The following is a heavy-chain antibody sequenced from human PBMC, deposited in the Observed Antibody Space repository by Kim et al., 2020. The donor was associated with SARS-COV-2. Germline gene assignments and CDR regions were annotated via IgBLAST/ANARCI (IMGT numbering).Heavy chain of an antibody. V-gene: IGHV3-15*01. CDR1: GFTFSNAW. J-gene: IGHJ4*02. CDR3: TTYGDYVAPASFDY. Sequence: GGSLRLSCAASGFTFSNAWMSWVRQAPGKGLEWVGRIKSKTDGGTTDYAAPVKGRFTISRDDSKNTLYLQMNSLKTEDTAVYYCTTYGDYVAPASFDYWGQGTLVTVSS. D-gene: IGHD4-17*01. CDR2: IKSKTDGGTT.